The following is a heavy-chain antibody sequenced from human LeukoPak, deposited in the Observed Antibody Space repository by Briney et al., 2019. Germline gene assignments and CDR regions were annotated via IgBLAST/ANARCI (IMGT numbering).Heavy chain of an antibody. V-gene: IGHV1-2*02. D-gene: IGHD1-1*01. CDR2: INPNSGGT. CDR3: ARQAWADPKLERRSPVDAFDI. Sequence: GASVKVSCKASGYTFTGYYMHWVRQAPGQGLEWMGWINPNSGGTNYAQKFQGRVTMTRDTSISTAYMELSRLRSDDTAVYYCARQAWADPKLERRSPVDAFDIWGQGTMVTVSS. J-gene: IGHJ3*02. CDR1: GYTFTGYY.